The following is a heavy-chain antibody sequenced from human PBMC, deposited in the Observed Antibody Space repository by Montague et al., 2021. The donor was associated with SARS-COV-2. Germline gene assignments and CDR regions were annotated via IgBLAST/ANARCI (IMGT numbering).Heavy chain of an antibody. Sequence: SETLSLTCSVSGHSIWSSDWWTWVRQPPGKGLEWIGEIYHSGSTTYKPSLKSRVTISVDKSKNQFSLTLNSLTAADTAVYYCARAQKTISGMLIPPYYFDFWGQGTLVTVSS. V-gene: IGHV4-4*02. CDR1: GHSIWSSDW. CDR2: IYHSGST. D-gene: IGHD3-3*01. J-gene: IGHJ4*02. CDR3: ARAQKTISGMLIPPYYFDF.